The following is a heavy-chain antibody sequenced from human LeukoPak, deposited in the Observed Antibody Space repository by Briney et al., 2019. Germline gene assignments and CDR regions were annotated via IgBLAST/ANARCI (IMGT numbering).Heavy chain of an antibody. CDR2: INPSGGST. CDR1: GYTFTSYY. D-gene: IGHD3-10*01. CDR3: ARMGGSGSGPHGFDP. Sequence: ASVKVSCKASGYTFTSYYMHWVRQAPGQGLERMGIINPSGGSTSYAQKFQGRVTMTRDTSTSTVYMELSSLRSEDTAVYYCARMGGSGSGPHGFDPWGQGTLVTVSS. V-gene: IGHV1-46*01. J-gene: IGHJ5*02.